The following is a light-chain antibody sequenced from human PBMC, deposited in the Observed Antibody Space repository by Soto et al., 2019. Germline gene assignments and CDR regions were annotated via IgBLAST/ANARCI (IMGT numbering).Light chain of an antibody. CDR2: GVS. J-gene: IGKJ1*01. CDR3: QQYNSDSRT. V-gene: IGKV3-20*01. CDR1: QSVSASQ. Sequence: TVLTQSPGALSLSPGERATLSCRASQSVSASQLAWYQQKPGQAPRLLIYGVSIRATGIPDRFSGSGSGTDFNLNISRLEPADVATYYCQQYNSDSRTFGQGTELDIK.